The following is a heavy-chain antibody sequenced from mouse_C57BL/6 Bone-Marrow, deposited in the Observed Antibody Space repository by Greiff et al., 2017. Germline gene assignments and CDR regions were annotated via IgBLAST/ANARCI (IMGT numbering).Heavy chain of an antibody. CDR3: ARGGFDY. J-gene: IGHJ2*01. CDR1: GYTFTSYW. CDR2: INPSSGYT. Sequence: VQLQQSGAELAKPGASVKLSCKASGYTFTSYWMHWVKQRPGQGLEWIGYINPSSGYTTYNQKFKDKATLTADKYSRPAYMQLSSLTCEDSAGYYCARGGFDYWGEGTTLTVSS. V-gene: IGHV1-7*01.